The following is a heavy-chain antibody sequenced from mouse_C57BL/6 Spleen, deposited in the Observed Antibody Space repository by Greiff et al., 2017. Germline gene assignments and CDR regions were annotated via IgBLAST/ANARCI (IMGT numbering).Heavy chain of an antibody. V-gene: IGHV2-5*01. CDR2: IWRGGST. Sequence: VQLQQSGPGLVQPSQSLSITCTVSGFSLTSYGVHWVRQSPGKGLEWLGVIWRGGSTDYNAAFMSRLSITKDNSKSQVFFKMNSLQADDTAIYYCAKNGGYYGSSWYFDVWGTGTTVTVSS. CDR3: AKNGGYYGSSWYFDV. CDR1: GFSLTSYG. J-gene: IGHJ1*03. D-gene: IGHD1-1*01.